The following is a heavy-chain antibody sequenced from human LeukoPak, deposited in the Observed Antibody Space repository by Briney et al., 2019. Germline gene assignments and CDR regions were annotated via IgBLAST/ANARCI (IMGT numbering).Heavy chain of an antibody. J-gene: IGHJ6*02. V-gene: IGHV1-2*02. CDR1: GYTFTGYY. Sequence: ASVKVSCTASGYTFTGYYMHWVRQAPGQGLEWMGWINPNTGGTNYAQKFQGRVTMTRDTSISTAYMELIRLRSDDTAVYYCARGSSGYDYYYYGMDVWGQGTTVTVSS. CDR3: ARGSSGYDYYYYGMDV. CDR2: INPNTGGT. D-gene: IGHD5-12*01.